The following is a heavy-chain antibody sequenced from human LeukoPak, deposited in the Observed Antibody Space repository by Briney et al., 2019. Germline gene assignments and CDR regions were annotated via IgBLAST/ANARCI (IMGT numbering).Heavy chain of an antibody. D-gene: IGHD3-10*01. V-gene: IGHV4-4*02. J-gene: IGHJ6*03. Sequence: SETLSLTCAVSGGSISSSNWWSWVRQPPGKGLEWIGEIYHSGSTNYNPSLKSRVTISVDKSKNQFSLKLSSVTAADTAVYYCARGYYYGSGSYSSYYMDVWGKGTTVTVSS. CDR2: IYHSGST. CDR3: ARGYYYGSGSYSSYYMDV. CDR1: GGSISSSNW.